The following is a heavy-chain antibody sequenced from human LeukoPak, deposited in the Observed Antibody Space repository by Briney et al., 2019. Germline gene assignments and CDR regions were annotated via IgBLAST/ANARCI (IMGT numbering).Heavy chain of an antibody. CDR3: ATIDYGGNSYFAY. CDR2: IIAIFGTA. CDR1: GGTFSSYA. Sequence: SVKVSCKASGGTFSSYAISWVRQAPGQGLEWMGGIIAIFGTANYAQKFQGRVTITADGSTSTAYMELSSLRSEDTAVYDCATIDYGGNSYFAYWGQGTLATVSS. D-gene: IGHD4-23*01. V-gene: IGHV1-69*13. J-gene: IGHJ4*02.